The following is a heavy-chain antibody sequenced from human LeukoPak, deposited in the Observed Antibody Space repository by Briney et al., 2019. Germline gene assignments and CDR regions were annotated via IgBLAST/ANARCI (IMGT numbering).Heavy chain of an antibody. V-gene: IGHV1-69*13. CDR3: AREDIRGYSYGAHWGDY. CDR1: GGTFSSYA. Sequence: SVKVSCKASGGTFSSYAISWVRQAPGQGLEWMGGIIPIFGTANYAQEFQGRVTITADESTSTAYMELSSLRSEDTAVYYCAREDIRGYSYGAHWGDYWGQGTLVTVSS. J-gene: IGHJ4*02. CDR2: IIPIFGTA. D-gene: IGHD5-18*01.